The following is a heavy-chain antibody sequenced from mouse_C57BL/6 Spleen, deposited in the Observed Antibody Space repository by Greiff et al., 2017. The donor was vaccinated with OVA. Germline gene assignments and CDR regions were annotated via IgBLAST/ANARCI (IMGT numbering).Heavy chain of an antibody. CDR3: ARSGYYGLYAMDY. Sequence: QVQLQQPGAELVRPGSSVKLSCKASGYTFTSYWMHWVKQRPIQGLEWIGNIDPSDSETHYNQKFKDKATLTVDKSSSTAYMQLSSLTSEDSAVYDCARSGYYGLYAMDYWGQGTSVTVSS. CDR1: GYTFTSYW. CDR2: IDPSDSET. V-gene: IGHV1-52*01. D-gene: IGHD2-1*01. J-gene: IGHJ4*01.